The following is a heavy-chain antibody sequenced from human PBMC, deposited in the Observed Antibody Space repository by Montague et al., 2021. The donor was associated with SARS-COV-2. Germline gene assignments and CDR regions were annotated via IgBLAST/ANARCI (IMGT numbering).Heavy chain of an antibody. V-gene: IGHV4-34*01. CDR3: SRGLTDISMIVVVLLGASHCFDS. D-gene: IGHD3-22*01. CDR2: INHSGNT. Sequence: SETLSLTCAVYGGSFSDYHWSWIRQPPGQGLEWIGEINHSGNTNYNPSLKSRVTISRDTSKSQFSLKLSSVTAADTAAYYCSRGLTDISMIVVVLLGASHCFDSWGQGTLVTVSS. J-gene: IGHJ4*02. CDR1: GGSFSDYH.